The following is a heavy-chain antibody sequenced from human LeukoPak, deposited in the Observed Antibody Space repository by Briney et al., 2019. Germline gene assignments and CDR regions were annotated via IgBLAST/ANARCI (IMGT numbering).Heavy chain of an antibody. CDR1: GYNFVGNY. CDR2: IIPNSGIT. J-gene: IGHJ6*01. V-gene: IGHV1-2*06. CDR3: ARDLGITGDLMDV. D-gene: IGHD7-27*01. Sequence: ASVKVSCMGSGYNFVGNYMHWVRQAPGQGLEWMGRIIPNSGITNLPQKFQGRVTMTRDTSINTIYMELSGLTSDDTAVYYCARDLGITGDLMDVWGQGTTVIVSS.